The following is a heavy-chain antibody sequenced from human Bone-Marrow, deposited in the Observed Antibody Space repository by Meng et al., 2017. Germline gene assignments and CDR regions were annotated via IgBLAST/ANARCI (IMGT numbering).Heavy chain of an antibody. Sequence: VPLQEAGPGLVKPSQALSLTCTVSGGSISSGGYYWSWIRQHPGKGLEWIVYIYYSGSTYYNPSLKSLVTISVDTSKNQFSLKLSSVTAADTAVYYCARVGYSGSRVTSYYFDYWGQGTLVTVSS. J-gene: IGHJ4*02. V-gene: IGHV4-31*01. CDR2: IYYSGST. CDR3: ARVGYSGSRVTSYYFDY. D-gene: IGHD1-26*01. CDR1: GGSISSGGYY.